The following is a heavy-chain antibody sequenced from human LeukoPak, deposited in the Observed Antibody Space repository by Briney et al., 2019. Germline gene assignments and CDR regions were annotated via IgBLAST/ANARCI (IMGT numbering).Heavy chain of an antibody. V-gene: IGHV3-21*01. CDR1: GFTFSSYS. CDR2: ISSSSSYT. Sequence: GGSLRLSCAASGFTFSSYSMNWVRQAPGKGMEWVSSISSSSSYTYYADSVKGRFTISRDNAKNSLYLQMNSLRAEDTAVYHCARETWNTNEYYFDYWGQGTLVTVSS. J-gene: IGHJ4*02. CDR3: ARETWNTNEYYFDY. D-gene: IGHD1/OR15-1a*01.